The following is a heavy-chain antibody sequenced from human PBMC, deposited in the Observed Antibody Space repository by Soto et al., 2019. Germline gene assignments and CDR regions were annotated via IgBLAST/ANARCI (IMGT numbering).Heavy chain of an antibody. CDR2: ISYDGGNK. V-gene: IGHV3-30*03. Sequence: QEQLVESGGGVVQPGGSLRLSCVASGFSLINYGMHWVRQAPGKGLEWVAVISYDGGNKQYADSVKGRHTISRDNSKNMLEVQLTRLKKEDTGIYYLARGTQGCSMGNCFGSYSPWFVPWGQGTLVSVSS. CDR1: GFSLINYG. J-gene: IGHJ5*02. D-gene: IGHD2-2*01. CDR3: ARGTQGCSMGNCFGSYSPWFVP.